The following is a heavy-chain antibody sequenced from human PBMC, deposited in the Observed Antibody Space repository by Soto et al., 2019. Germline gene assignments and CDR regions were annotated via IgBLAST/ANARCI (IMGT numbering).Heavy chain of an antibody. V-gene: IGHV4-59*08. CDR3: ARHHES. J-gene: IGHJ5*02. CDR1: AGSISSYY. Sequence: QVQLKKSGPGLVKPSETLSVTGTVSAGSISSYYWSWIRQPPGKGLEWIGYIYYSGSTNDNPSLKSRGTISVDPSKNQCALKLRSVTAADTAVYYCARHHESWGQGTLVTVS. CDR2: IYYSGST.